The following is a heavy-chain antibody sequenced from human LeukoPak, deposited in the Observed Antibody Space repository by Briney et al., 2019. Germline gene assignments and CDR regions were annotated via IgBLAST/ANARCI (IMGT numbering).Heavy chain of an antibody. D-gene: IGHD1-26*01. V-gene: IGHV4-4*07. CDR3: ARRGGRALGSGSYFDY. CDR2: IYTSGST. CDR1: GGSISSYY. J-gene: IGHJ4*02. Sequence: SETLSLTCTVSGGSISSYYWSWIRQPAGKGLEWIGRIYTSGSTNYNPSLKSRVTMSVDTSKNQFSLKLSSVTAADTAVYYCARRGGRALGSGSYFDYWGQGTLVTVSS.